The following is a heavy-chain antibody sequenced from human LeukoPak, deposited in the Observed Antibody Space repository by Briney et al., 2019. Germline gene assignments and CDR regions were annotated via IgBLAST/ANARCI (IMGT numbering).Heavy chain of an antibody. CDR3: ASDSYSPEYFQH. CDR1: GFTFSSFA. Sequence: GGSLRLSCAASGFTFSSFAMTWVRQAPGKGLEWVSVIYSGGSTFYADSVKGRFTISRDNSKNTLYLQMNSLRTEDTAVYYCASDSYSPEYFQHWGRAPWSPSPQ. CDR2: IYSGGST. J-gene: IGHJ1*01. D-gene: IGHD2-15*01. V-gene: IGHV3-66*01.